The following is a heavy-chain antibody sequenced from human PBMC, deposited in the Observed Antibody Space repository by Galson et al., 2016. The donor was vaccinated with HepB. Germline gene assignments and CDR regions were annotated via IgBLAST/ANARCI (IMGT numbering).Heavy chain of an antibody. Sequence: SETLSLTCAVSGASIRSSSWWSWVRQSPGKGLEWIGEIYHSGAANYNPSLKNRVTMSLDKSKNQFSLNLTSVTAADTALYFCAKAGWVVVTSIRTGLDSWGQGILVTVSP. V-gene: IGHV4-4*02. CDR2: IYHSGAA. J-gene: IGHJ4*02. CDR1: GASIRSSSW. CDR3: AKAGWVVVTSIRTGLDS. D-gene: IGHD2-21*02.